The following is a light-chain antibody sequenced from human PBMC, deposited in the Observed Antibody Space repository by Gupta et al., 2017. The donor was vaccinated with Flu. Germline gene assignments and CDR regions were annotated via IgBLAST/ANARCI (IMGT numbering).Light chain of an antibody. Sequence: QSALTPPSSESASPGESITIPCTGTSSDIGAYNYVSWYQQHPGKPPTVIIFDVTNRPSGTSHRFSGSKSGKTASLTTSVHQAEDEADYYCNSYTSRSTVIFGGGTKVTVL. CDR3: NSYTSRSTVI. J-gene: IGLJ2*01. V-gene: IGLV2-14*03. CDR2: DVT. CDR1: SSDIGAYNY.